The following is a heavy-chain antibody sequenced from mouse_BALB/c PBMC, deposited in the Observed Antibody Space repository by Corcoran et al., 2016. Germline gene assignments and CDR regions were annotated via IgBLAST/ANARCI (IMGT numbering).Heavy chain of an antibody. CDR2: INTYTGEP. D-gene: IGHD2-12*01. V-gene: IGHV9-3-1*01. J-gene: IGHJ1*01. CDR3: ARSHYRGYFDV. Sequence: QIQVVQCGPELKKPGETVKISCKASGYTFANYGMLRVKQDPGKGLKWMGWINTYTGEPTYAADFKGRFAFSLETSASTAYLQINNLKNEDTATYFCARSHYRGYFDVWGAGATVTVSS. CDR1: GYTFANYG.